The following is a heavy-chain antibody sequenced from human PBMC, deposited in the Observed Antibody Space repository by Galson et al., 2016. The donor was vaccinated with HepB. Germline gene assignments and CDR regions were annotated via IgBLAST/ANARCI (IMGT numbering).Heavy chain of an antibody. D-gene: IGHD3-3*01. V-gene: IGHV4-4*02. CDR1: GSINNSHW. Sequence: GSINNSHWWSWVRQAPGKGLEWIGEIYHGGTINYNPSLKRRVTISVDKSKNQFSLKLRSVTAADMAVYYCARDKQTYEFWSGFPHWFDPWGQGTLVTVSS. J-gene: IGHJ5*02. CDR3: ARDKQTYEFWSGFPHWFDP. CDR2: IYHGGTI.